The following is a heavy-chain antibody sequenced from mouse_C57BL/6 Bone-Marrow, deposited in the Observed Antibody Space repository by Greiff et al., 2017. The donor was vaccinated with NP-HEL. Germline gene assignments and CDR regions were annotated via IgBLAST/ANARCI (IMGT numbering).Heavy chain of an antibody. D-gene: IGHD4-1*01. CDR1: GFTFSDYG. CDR3: ARANWGYYFDY. V-gene: IGHV5-17*01. Sequence: EVHLVESGGGLVKPGGSLKLSCAASGFTFSDYGMHWVRQAPEKGLEWVAYISSGSSTIYYADTVKGRFTLSRDNAKNTLFLQMTSLRSEDTAMYYCARANWGYYFDYWGQGTTRTVSS. CDR2: ISSGSSTI. J-gene: IGHJ2*01.